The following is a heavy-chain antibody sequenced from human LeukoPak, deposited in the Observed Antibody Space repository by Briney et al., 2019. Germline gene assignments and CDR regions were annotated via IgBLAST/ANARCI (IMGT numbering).Heavy chain of an antibody. V-gene: IGHV4-34*01. CDR3: ARHYYDSSGLFDY. D-gene: IGHD3-22*01. J-gene: IGHJ4*02. CDR2: IKHSGST. Sequence: SETLSLTCAVYGGSFSGYYWSWIRQPPGKGLEWIGEIKHSGSTNYNPSLKSRVTISVDTSKNQFSLKLSSVTAADTAVYYCARHYYDSSGLFDYWGQGTLVTVSS. CDR1: GGSFSGYY.